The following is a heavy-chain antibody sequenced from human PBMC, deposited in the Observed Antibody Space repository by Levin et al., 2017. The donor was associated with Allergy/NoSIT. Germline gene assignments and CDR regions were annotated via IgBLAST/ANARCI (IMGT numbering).Heavy chain of an antibody. CDR2: MNPNSGNT. V-gene: IGHV1-8*01. D-gene: IGHD2-15*01. CDR3: ARDAVVVVAAIYYYGMDV. Sequence: ASVKVSCKASGYTFTSYDINWVRQATGQGLEWMGWMNPNSGNTGYAQKFQGRVTMTRNTSISTAYMELSSLRSEDTAVYYCARDAVVVVAAIYYYGMDVWGQGTTVTVSS. CDR1: GYTFTSYD. J-gene: IGHJ6*02.